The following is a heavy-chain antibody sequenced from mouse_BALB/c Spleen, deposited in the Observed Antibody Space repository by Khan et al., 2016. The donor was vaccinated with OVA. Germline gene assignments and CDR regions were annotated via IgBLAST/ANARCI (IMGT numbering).Heavy chain of an antibody. D-gene: IGHD2-2*01. CDR3: ARGGYGSLAY. J-gene: IGHJ3*01. Sequence: QVQLQQSGAEVVNPGASVKLSCKASGYTFTSYWMHWVKQRPGQGLEWIGYINPNNGRAHQNEKFKSKATLTADKSSSTAYLQLSSLTSEDSAVHYCARGGYGSLAYWGQGTMVTVSA. V-gene: IGHV1S81*02. CDR1: GYTFTSYW. CDR2: INPNNGRA.